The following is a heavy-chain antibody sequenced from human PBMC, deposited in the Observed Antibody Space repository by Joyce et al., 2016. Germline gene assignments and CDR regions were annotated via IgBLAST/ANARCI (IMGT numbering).Heavy chain of an antibody. CDR3: ARNGAYSQDS. CDR2: IYLGVST. Sequence: QVQLQESGQGLVKPSGTLSLTCAVSGGSISSAHWWSWVRQPPGKGLEWIGEIYLGVSTTYNPSLMSRVTISVDKSKNQLSLKMNSVTAADTAVYYCARNGAYSQDSWGQGTLVTVSS. D-gene: IGHD5-12*01. V-gene: IGHV4-4*02. J-gene: IGHJ5*01. CDR1: GGSISSAHW.